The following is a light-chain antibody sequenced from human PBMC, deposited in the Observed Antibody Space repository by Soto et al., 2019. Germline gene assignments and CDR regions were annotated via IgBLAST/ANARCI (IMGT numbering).Light chain of an antibody. CDR2: DDS. Sequence: SYELTQPPSVSVAPGQTARITCGGNTIGSKSVHWYQQKPGQAPVLVVYDDSDRPSGIPERFSGSNSGNTATLTISRVEAGDEADYYCQVWDISSDHRVFGGGTKVTVL. V-gene: IGLV3-21*02. CDR3: QVWDISSDHRV. CDR1: TIGSKS. J-gene: IGLJ3*02.